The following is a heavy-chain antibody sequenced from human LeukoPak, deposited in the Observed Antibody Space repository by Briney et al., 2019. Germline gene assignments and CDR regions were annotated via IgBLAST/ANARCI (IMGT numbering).Heavy chain of an antibody. D-gene: IGHD6-13*01. V-gene: IGHV1-2*02. CDR3: ARTPGYSSSWYLSYYYYYMDV. CDR2: INPNSGGT. CDR1: GYTFTGYN. Sequence: ASVKVSCKASGYTFTGYNMHWVRQAPGQGLEWMGWINPNSGGTNYAQKFQGRVTMTRDTSISTAYMELSRLRSDDTAVYYCARTPGYSSSWYLSYYYYYMDVWGKGTTVTVSS. J-gene: IGHJ6*03.